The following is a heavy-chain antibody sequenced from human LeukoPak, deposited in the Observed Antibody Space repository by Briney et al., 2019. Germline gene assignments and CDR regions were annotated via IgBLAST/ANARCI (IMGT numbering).Heavy chain of an antibody. CDR2: MYYSGST. CDR1: GASISSFY. J-gene: IGHJ6*02. CDR3: ARGIYYYYFPGYYYYGMDV. V-gene: IGHV4-59*12. Sequence: PSETLSLTCTVSGASISSFYWSWIRQPPGKGLEWIGYMYYSGSTYYNPSLKSRVNISIDTSKNQFSLKLSSVTAADTAVYYCARGIYYYYFPGYYYYGMDVWGQGTTVTVSS. D-gene: IGHD3-22*01.